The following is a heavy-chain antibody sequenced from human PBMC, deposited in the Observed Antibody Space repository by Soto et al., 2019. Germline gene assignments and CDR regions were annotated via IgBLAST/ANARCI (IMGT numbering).Heavy chain of an antibody. Sequence: QVQLVQSGAEVKKPGSSVKVSCKASGGTFTTYPINWVRQAPGQGLEWMGGIIPMFGTTNYAQNFQGRVTITADESTSTAYMELSSLRSEGTAMYYCVRQFTDGDYQYWGQGTLVTVSS. J-gene: IGHJ4*02. CDR1: GGTFTTYP. D-gene: IGHD4-17*01. CDR2: IIPMFGTT. V-gene: IGHV1-69*01. CDR3: VRQFTDGDYQY.